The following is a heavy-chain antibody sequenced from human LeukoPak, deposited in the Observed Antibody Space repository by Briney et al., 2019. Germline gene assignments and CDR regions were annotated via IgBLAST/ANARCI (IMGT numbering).Heavy chain of an antibody. V-gene: IGHV4-30-4*01. CDR2: IYYSGST. Sequence: PSESLSLTCTVSGGSISSGDYYWSWIRQPPGKGLEWIGYIYYSGSTYYNPSLKSRVTISVDTSKNQFSLKLSSVTAADTAVYYCARDPPHPGMGMDVWGQGTTVTVSS. CDR1: GGSISSGDYY. CDR3: ARDPPHPGMGMDV. J-gene: IGHJ6*02.